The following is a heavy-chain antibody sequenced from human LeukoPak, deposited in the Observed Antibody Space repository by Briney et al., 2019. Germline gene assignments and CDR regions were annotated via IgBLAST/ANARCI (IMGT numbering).Heavy chain of an antibody. V-gene: IGHV4-34*01. Sequence: SETLSLTCAVYGGSFSGYYWSWIRQPPGKGLEWIGEINHSGSTNYSPSLKSRVTISVDTSKNQFSLKLSSVTAADTAVYYCARGLKTATKSGYCSGGSCRTHYYGMDVWGKGTTVTVSS. D-gene: IGHD2-15*01. J-gene: IGHJ6*04. CDR2: INHSGST. CDR3: ARGLKTATKSGYCSGGSCRTHYYGMDV. CDR1: GGSFSGYY.